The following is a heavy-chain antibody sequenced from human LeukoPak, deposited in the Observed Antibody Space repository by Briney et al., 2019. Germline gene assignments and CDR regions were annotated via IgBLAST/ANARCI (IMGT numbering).Heavy chain of an antibody. Sequence: GGSLRLSCAASGFTFSDYYMSWLRQAPGKGLEWVSYISSSGTTKYYADSVKGRFTISRDNAKNSLYLQMNSLRAEDTTIYYRAQISRSGGSIDYWGQGTLVTVSS. D-gene: IGHD2-15*01. CDR3: AQISRSGGSIDY. CDR2: ISSSGTTK. V-gene: IGHV3-11*04. J-gene: IGHJ4*02. CDR1: GFTFSDYY.